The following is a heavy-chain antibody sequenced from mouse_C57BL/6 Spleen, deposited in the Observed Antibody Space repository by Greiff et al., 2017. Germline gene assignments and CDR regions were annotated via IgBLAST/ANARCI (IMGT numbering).Heavy chain of an antibody. CDR1: GYTFTSYW. J-gene: IGHJ2*01. Sequence: VQLQQPGAELVKPGASVKLSCKASGYTFTSYWMNWVKQRPGQGLEWIGIIHPNIGSTNYNEKFKSKATLTVDKSSSTAYMQLSSLTSEDSAVYYCAREGYTGGYLDYWGQGTTLTVSS. D-gene: IGHD4-1*01. V-gene: IGHV1-64*01. CDR3: AREGYTGGYLDY. CDR2: IHPNIGST.